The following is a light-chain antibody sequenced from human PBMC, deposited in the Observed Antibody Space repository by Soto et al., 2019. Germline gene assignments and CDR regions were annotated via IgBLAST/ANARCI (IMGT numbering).Light chain of an antibody. V-gene: IGLV2-14*01. Sequence: QSALNQPASVSGSPGQSITISCTGTSSDVGGYNYVSWYQQHPGKAPTLMIYDVSNRPSGVSNRFSGSKSGNTASLTISGLQAEDEADYYCSSYTSSSTLVFGPGTKVTVL. CDR3: SSYTSSSTLV. CDR2: DVS. CDR1: SSDVGGYNY. J-gene: IGLJ1*01.